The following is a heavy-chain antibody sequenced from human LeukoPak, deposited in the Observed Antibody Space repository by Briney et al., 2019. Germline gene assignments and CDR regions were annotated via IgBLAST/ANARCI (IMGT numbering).Heavy chain of an antibody. D-gene: IGHD4-17*01. CDR2: IYHAGNT. CDR3: ARGVPSVRYLDL. CDR1: GYSISSGSY. J-gene: IGHJ2*01. V-gene: IGHV4-38-2*02. Sequence: SETLSLTCTVSGYSISSGSYWGWIRQPPGKGLEWIGSIYHAGNTYYNPSLKSRVTISVDTSKNQFSLNLSSVTAADTAVYYCARGVPSVRYLDLWCRGTLVIVSS.